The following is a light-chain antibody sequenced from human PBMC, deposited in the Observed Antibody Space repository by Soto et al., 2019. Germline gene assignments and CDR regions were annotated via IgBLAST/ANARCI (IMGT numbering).Light chain of an antibody. Sequence: QSALTQPASVSGSPGQSITISCTGTSSDVGGYNYVSWYQQHPGNAPKLMIYEVSNRPSGVSDRFSGSKSGNTASLTISGLQAEDEADYYCSSYTVSSTWVFGGGTKVTVL. CDR2: EVS. CDR3: SSYTVSSTWV. CDR1: SSDVGGYNY. J-gene: IGLJ3*02. V-gene: IGLV2-14*01.